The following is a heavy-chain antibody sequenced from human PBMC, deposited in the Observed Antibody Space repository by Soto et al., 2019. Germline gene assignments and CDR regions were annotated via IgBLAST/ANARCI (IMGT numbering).Heavy chain of an antibody. D-gene: IGHD1-1*01. Sequence: GGSLTLSCAASGFTFNTHWMSWVRQAPGKGLEWVAHTKPDGSEKYYVDSARDRLTISRDKDRNSLYLQMNRLRADDTALYYCVAWGTSTSNPWGQGTLVTVSS. CDR2: TKPDGSEK. V-gene: IGHV3-7*01. J-gene: IGHJ5*02. CDR1: GFTFNTHW. CDR3: VAWGTSTSNP.